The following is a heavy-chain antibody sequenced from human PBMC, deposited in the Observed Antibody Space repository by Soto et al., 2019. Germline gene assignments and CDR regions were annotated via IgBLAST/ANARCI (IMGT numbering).Heavy chain of an antibody. J-gene: IGHJ4*02. CDR2: VSYDGSDK. Sequence: QVHLVQSGGGVVQPGRSLRLSCAGSGFTVSGYGMHWVRQAPGKGLEWVAVVSYDGSDKYYADAVKGRFTISRDNSKKTLSLPINSLRAEDTAVYYCATEIGGRGYNNGADYWGQGTLVAVSS. CDR3: ATEIGGRGYNNGADY. V-gene: IGHV3-30*03. D-gene: IGHD5-12*01. CDR1: GFTVSGYG.